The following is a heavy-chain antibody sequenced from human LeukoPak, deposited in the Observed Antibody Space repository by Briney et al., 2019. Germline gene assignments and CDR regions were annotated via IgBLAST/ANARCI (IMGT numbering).Heavy chain of an antibody. Sequence: GGSLRLSCAASGFTFSSYEMNWVRQAPGKGLEWVSYISSSGSTIYYADSVKGRSTISRDNAKNSLYLRMNSLRAEDTAVYYCARGSPYVYCLDVWGKGTTVTISS. J-gene: IGHJ6*03. CDR1: GFTFSSYE. V-gene: IGHV3-48*03. CDR3: ARGSPYVYCLDV. CDR2: ISSSGSTI. D-gene: IGHD3-10*02.